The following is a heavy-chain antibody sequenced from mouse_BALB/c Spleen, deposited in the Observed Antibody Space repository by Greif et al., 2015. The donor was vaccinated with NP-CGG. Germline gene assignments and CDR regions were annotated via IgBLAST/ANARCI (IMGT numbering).Heavy chain of an antibody. CDR2: IDPETGGT. CDR3: TSRFAY. Sequence: VQLQQSGAELVRPGASVTLSCKASGYTFTDYEMHWVKQTPVHGLEWIGAIDPETGGTAYNQKFKGKATLTADKSSSPVYMGLRSLTSEDSAVYYCTSRFAYWGQGTLVTVSA. V-gene: IGHV1-15*01. J-gene: IGHJ3*01. CDR1: GYTFTDYE.